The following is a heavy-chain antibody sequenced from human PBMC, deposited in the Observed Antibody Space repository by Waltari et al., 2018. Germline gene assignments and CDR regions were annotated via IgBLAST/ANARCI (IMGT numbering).Heavy chain of an antibody. Sequence: QVQLQESGPGLVKPSETLSLTCGVSGYSIDSGYYWGWIRQPPGKGLEWIGRVYDSGDNYYNPSLKGRVTRSVDTSTNQFSLRLSSVTAADTAVYFCARYRHYYGSGSCLGGRDAFDIWGQGTMVTVSS. D-gene: IGHD3-10*01. V-gene: IGHV4-38-2*01. CDR3: ARYRHYYGSGSCLGGRDAFDI. CDR2: VYDSGDN. J-gene: IGHJ3*02. CDR1: GYSIDSGYY.